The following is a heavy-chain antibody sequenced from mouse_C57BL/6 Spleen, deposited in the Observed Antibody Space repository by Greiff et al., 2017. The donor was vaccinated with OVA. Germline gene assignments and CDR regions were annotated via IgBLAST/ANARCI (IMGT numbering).Heavy chain of an antibody. D-gene: IGHD4-1*01. CDR2: ISNLAYSI. Sequence: DVKLQESGGGLVQPGGSLKLSCAASGFTFSDYGMAWVRQAPRKGPEWVAFISNLAYSIYYADTVTGRFTISRENAKNTLYLEMSSLRSEDTAMYYCARSELGRSYFDYWGQGTTLTVSS. CDR3: ARSELGRSYFDY. CDR1: GFTFSDYG. V-gene: IGHV5-15*01. J-gene: IGHJ2*01.